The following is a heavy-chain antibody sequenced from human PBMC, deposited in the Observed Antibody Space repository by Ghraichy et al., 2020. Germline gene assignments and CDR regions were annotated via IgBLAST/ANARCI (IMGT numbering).Heavy chain of an antibody. D-gene: IGHD5-12*01. V-gene: IGHV4-39*01. Sequence: SETLSLTCTVSGGSISSSSYYWGWIRQPPGKGLEWIGSIYYSGSTYYNPSLKSRVTISVDTSKNQFSLKLSSVTAADTAVYYCARHDLSDSGYDAELDYWGQGTLVTVSS. CDR3: ARHDLSDSGYDAELDY. J-gene: IGHJ4*02. CDR2: IYYSGST. CDR1: GGSISSSSYY.